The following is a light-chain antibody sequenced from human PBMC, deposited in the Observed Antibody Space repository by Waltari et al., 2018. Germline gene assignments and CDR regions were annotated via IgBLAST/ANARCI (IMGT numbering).Light chain of an antibody. V-gene: IGKV3-20*01. Sequence: EIVLTQSPGTLSFSPGERATLSCRASESVGRTLAWYQQKPGQAPRLLIYGASSRASGIADRFSGSGSGTDFSLTISRLEPEDFAVYYCQHYVRLPVTFGQGTKVDIK. CDR3: QHYVRLPVT. J-gene: IGKJ1*01. CDR1: ESVGRT. CDR2: GAS.